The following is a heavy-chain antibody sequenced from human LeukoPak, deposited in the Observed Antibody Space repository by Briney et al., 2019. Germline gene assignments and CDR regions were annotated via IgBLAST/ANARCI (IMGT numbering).Heavy chain of an antibody. V-gene: IGHV1-46*01. CDR3: ARSAALNYYDSSGYPGY. D-gene: IGHD3-22*01. J-gene: IGHJ4*02. Sequence: ASVKVSCKVSGYTFTSYYMHWVRQAPGQGLEWMGIINPSGGSTSYAQKFQGRVTMTRDTSTSTVYMELSSLRSEDTAVYYCARSAALNYYDSSGYPGYWGQGTLVTVSS. CDR2: INPSGGST. CDR1: GYTFTSYY.